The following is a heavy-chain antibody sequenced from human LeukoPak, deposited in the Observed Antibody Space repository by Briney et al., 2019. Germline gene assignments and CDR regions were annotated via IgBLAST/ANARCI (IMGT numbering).Heavy chain of an antibody. CDR3: ATEVRGVKGY. CDR2: ISSSSSYI. D-gene: IGHD3-10*01. Sequence: GGSLRLSCAASGFTFSSYSMNWVRQAPGKGLEWVSSISSSSSYIYYADSVKGRFTISRDNAKNSLYLQMNSLRAEDTAVYYCATEVRGVKGYWGQGTLVTVSS. J-gene: IGHJ4*02. V-gene: IGHV3-21*01. CDR1: GFTFSSYS.